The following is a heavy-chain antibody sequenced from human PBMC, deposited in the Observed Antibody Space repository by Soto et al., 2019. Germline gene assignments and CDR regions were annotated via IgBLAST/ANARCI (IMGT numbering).Heavy chain of an antibody. V-gene: IGHV1-8*01. CDR3: VKVSRKGSAIDFDY. J-gene: IGHJ4*02. D-gene: IGHD3-10*01. Sequence: QVQLVQSGAELKKPGASVKVSCKASGYTFSTYDMNWVRQATGQGPEWIGWVNPNNGDTGYAQKFKCRVTLTTDISTTTAFVELTSLRSEDTAIYYCVKVSRKGSAIDFDYWGQGTLITVSS. CDR1: GYTFSTYD. CDR2: VNPNNGDT.